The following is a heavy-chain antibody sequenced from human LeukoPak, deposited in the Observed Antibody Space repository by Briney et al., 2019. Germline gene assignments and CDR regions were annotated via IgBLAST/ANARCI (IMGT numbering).Heavy chain of an antibody. D-gene: IGHD5-18*01. CDR3: TTELDGYGFDH. Sequence: GGSLRLSRAASGFTFSNSWLNWVRQAPGKGLEWVGRIKSKTDGGTTDYAAPVKGRFTILRDDSKNTLYLQMNSLKTEDTAVYYCTTELDGYGFDHWGQGTLVTVSS. CDR1: GFTFSNSW. CDR2: IKSKTDGGTT. J-gene: IGHJ4*02. V-gene: IGHV3-15*07.